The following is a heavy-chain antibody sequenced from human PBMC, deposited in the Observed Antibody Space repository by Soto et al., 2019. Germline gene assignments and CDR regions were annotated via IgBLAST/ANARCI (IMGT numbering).Heavy chain of an antibody. V-gene: IGHV3-73*02. Sequence: EVQLVESGGGLVQPGGSLKLSCAASGFTFSGSAMHWVRQASGKGLEWVGRIRSKANSYATAYAASVKGRFTISRDDSKNTAYLQMNSLKTEDTAVYYCTRRATAMGGEARDYWGQGTLVTVSS. CDR3: TRRATAMGGEARDY. D-gene: IGHD5-18*01. CDR1: GFTFSGSA. J-gene: IGHJ4*02. CDR2: IRSKANSYAT.